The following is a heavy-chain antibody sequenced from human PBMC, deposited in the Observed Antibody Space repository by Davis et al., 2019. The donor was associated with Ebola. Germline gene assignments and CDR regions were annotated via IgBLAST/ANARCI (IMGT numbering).Heavy chain of an antibody. CDR3: ARGSVYYDILTGYFWFDP. Sequence: MPSETLSLTCTVSGGSISSYYWSWIRQPPGKGLEWIGYIYYSGSTNYNPSLKSRVTISVDTSKNQFSLKLSSVTAADTAVYYCARGSVYYDILTGYFWFDPWGQGTLVTVSS. CDR2: IYYSGST. V-gene: IGHV4-59*08. D-gene: IGHD3-9*01. CDR1: GGSISSYY. J-gene: IGHJ5*02.